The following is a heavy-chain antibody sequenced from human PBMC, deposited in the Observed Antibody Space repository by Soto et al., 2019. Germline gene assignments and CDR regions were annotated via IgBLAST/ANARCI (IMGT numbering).Heavy chain of an antibody. CDR1: GFSFSGYS. CDR3: ARVVYFDSSGFGL. J-gene: IGHJ4*03. V-gene: IGHV3-21*01. Sequence: GGSLRLSCVASGFSFSGYSMNWVRQALGKGLEWASSIDGSSNYIYYADSVKGRFTISRDNSKNSLYLQMNSLRAEDTAVYYCARVVYFDSSGFGLWGQGTLVTVSS. CDR2: IDGSSNYI. D-gene: IGHD3-22*01.